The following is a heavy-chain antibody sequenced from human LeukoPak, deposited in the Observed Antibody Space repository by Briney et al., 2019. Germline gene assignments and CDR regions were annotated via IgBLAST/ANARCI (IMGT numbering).Heavy chain of an antibody. CDR2: IDTAGNT. D-gene: IGHD3-16*01. CDR3: APTSKVTSVMDI. J-gene: IGHJ3*02. Sequence: PGGSLRLSCAASGFTFSSYDMHWVRRATGKGLEWISAIDTAGNTFYPGSVRGRFTISRENAKNSLYLQMNNVRAGDTAVYYCAPTSKVTSVMDIWGQGTMVTVSS. CDR1: GFTFSSYD. V-gene: IGHV3-13*04.